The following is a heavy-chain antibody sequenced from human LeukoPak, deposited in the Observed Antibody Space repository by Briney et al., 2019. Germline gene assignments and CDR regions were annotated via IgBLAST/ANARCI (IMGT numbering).Heavy chain of an antibody. Sequence: SETLSLTCTVSGGSISSSSYYWGWIRQPPGKGLEWIGSIYYSGSTYYNPSLKSRVTISVDTSKNQFSLKLSSVTAADTAVYYCARHRRYSYESFDYWGQGTLVTVSS. CDR3: ARHRRYSYESFDY. J-gene: IGHJ4*02. V-gene: IGHV4-39*01. CDR2: IYYSGST. D-gene: IGHD5-18*01. CDR1: GGSISSSSYY.